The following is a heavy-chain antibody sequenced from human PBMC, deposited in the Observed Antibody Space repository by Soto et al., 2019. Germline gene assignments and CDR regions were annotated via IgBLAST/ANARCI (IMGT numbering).Heavy chain of an antibody. CDR1: GFTVSSAY. Sequence: PGGSLRLSCAASGFTVSSAYMSWVRQAPGKGLEWVSVISGSGGSTYYADSVKGRFTISRDNSKNTLYLQMNSLRAEDTAVYYCAKDPNIVAQYYFDYWGQGTLVTVSS. V-gene: IGHV3-23*01. CDR3: AKDPNIVAQYYFDY. CDR2: ISGSGGST. D-gene: IGHD2-15*01. J-gene: IGHJ4*02.